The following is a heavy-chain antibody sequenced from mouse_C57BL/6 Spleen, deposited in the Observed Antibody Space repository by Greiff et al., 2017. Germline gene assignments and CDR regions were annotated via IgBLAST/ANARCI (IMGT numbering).Heavy chain of an antibody. Sequence: QVQLQQPGAELVRPGSSVKLSCKASGYTFTSYWIHWVKQRPIKGLEWIGNIDPSDSETHYNQKFKDKATLTVDKSSSTAYMQLSSLTSEDSAVYYCARRQLRLYAMDYWGQGTSVTVSS. CDR2: IDPSDSET. CDR3: ARRQLRLYAMDY. J-gene: IGHJ4*01. V-gene: IGHV1-52*01. D-gene: IGHD3-2*02. CDR1: GYTFTSYW.